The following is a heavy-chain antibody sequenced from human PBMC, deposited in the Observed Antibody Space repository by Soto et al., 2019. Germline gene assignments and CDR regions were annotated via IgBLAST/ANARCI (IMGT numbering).Heavy chain of an antibody. CDR3: AKNEGYSSGWYLD. D-gene: IGHD6-19*01. Sequence: EVQQLESGGGLVQPGGSLRLSCAASGFTFSSYGMSWVRQAPGKGLEWVSAISGSGGSTYNADSVKGRFTISRDNSKNTLYLQMNSLRAEDTAVCYCAKNEGYSSGWYLDWGQGTLVTVSS. CDR1: GFTFSSYG. J-gene: IGHJ4*02. CDR2: ISGSGGST. V-gene: IGHV3-23*01.